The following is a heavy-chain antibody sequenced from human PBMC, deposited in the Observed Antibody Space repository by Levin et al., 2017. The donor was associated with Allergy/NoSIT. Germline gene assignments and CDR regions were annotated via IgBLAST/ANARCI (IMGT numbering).Heavy chain of an antibody. J-gene: IGHJ3*02. D-gene: IGHD3-22*01. CDR1: GFTFSSYA. CDR3: AKASVTMIVVADAFDS. CDR2: ISGSGGST. V-gene: IGHV3-23*01. Sequence: GGSLRLSCAASGFTFSSYAMSWVRQAPGKGLEWVSAISGSGGSTYYADSVKGRFTISRDNSKNTLYLQMNSLRAEDTAVYYCAKASVTMIVVADAFDSWGQGTMVTVSS.